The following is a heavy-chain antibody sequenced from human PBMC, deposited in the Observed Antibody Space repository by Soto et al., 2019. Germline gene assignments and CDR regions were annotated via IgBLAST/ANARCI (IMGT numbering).Heavy chain of an antibody. J-gene: IGHJ3*02. CDR3: AGGPYSGSYGPAFDI. CDR1: GYTFTSYG. V-gene: IGHV1-18*01. CDR2: ISAYNGNT. D-gene: IGHD1-26*01. Sequence: ASVKVSCKASGYTFTSYGISWVRQAPGQGLEWMGWISAYNGNTNYAQKLQGRVTMTTDTSTSTAYMELRSLRSDDTAVYYCAGGPYSGSYGPAFDIWGQGTMVTVSS.